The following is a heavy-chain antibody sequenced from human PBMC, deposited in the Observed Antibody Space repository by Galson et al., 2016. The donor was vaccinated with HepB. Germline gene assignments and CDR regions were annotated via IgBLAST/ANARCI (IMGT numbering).Heavy chain of an antibody. CDR3: ARLVGEEDY. CDR2: MVDSGST. V-gene: IGHV4-59*08. D-gene: IGHD3-10*01. CDR1: GASISSYY. Sequence: ETLSLTCTVSGASISSYYWSWIRQPPGKGLEWIAYMVDSGSTNYNPSLKSRVTISVDTSKNQLSLRLTSVTAADTAVYYCARLVGEEDYWGQGTLVTVSS. J-gene: IGHJ4*02.